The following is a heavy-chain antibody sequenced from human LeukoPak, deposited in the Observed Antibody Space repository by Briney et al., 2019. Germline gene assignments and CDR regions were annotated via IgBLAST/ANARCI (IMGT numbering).Heavy chain of an antibody. V-gene: IGHV3-23*01. D-gene: IGHD6-13*01. Sequence: GGSLRLSCAASGFTFSDYTMSWVREAPGKGLEWVSTISGSGGYTYYADSVKGRSTISRDNSKNTLYLQMNSLRAEDTAIYYCAKELAATGSYYFDYWGQGTLVTVSS. CDR3: AKELAATGSYYFDY. CDR1: GFTFSDYT. J-gene: IGHJ4*02. CDR2: ISGSGGYT.